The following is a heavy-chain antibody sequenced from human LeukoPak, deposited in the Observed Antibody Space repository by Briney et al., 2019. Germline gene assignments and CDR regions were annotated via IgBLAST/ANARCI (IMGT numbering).Heavy chain of an antibody. V-gene: IGHV4-34*01. CDR3: ARVLLAGLSDY. J-gene: IGHJ4*02. CDR2: INHSGST. D-gene: IGHD3-10*01. CDR1: GFTFSNTW. Sequence: GSLRLSCAASGFTFSNTWMNWVRQPPGKGLEWIGEINHSGSTNYNPSLKSRVTISVDTSKNQFSLKLSSVTAADTAVYYCARVLLAGLSDYWGQGTLVTVSS.